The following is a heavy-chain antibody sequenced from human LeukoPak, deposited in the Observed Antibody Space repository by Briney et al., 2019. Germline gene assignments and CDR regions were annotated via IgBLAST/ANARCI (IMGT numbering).Heavy chain of an antibody. D-gene: IGHD1-26*01. J-gene: IGHJ4*02. V-gene: IGHV3-74*01. CDR3: ARGAGIVGSTTPFDY. Sequence: PGGSLRLSCAASGFTFSNYWMHSVRHTPGKGLVWVSRINTDGTTRYADSVKGRFTISRDSAKNTLYLQMDSLRAEDTAVYYCARGAGIVGSTTPFDYWGQGALVTVSS. CDR1: GFTFSNYW. CDR2: INTDGTT.